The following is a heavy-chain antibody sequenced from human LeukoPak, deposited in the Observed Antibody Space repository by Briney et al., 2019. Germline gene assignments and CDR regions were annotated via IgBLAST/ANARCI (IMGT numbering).Heavy chain of an antibody. Sequence: GRSLRLSCAASGFTFDDYAMHWVRSAPGKGLEWVSGISWNSGSIGYADSVKGRFTISRDNAKNSLYLQMNSLRAEDTALYYCAKDNYYDTKSAFDYWGQGTLVTVSS. V-gene: IGHV3-9*01. D-gene: IGHD3-22*01. CDR3: AKDNYYDTKSAFDY. CDR1: GFTFDDYA. CDR2: ISWNSGSI. J-gene: IGHJ4*02.